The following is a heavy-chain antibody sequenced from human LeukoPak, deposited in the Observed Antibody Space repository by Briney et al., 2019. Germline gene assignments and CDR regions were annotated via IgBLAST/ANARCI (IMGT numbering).Heavy chain of an antibody. Sequence: TRGESLKISCQSSGYICTSYWITGVRQVPGKDLEWMAGIDPSDSFTNYSPSFEGHVTISVDKAISTAYMQWSSLKPSDTAMYYCARHWGRADSSKRVAYDFWGQGTLVIVSS. D-gene: IGHD3-16*01. CDR1: GYICTSYW. CDR2: IDPSDSFT. J-gene: IGHJ4*02. V-gene: IGHV5-10-1*01. CDR3: ARHWGRADSSKRVAYDF.